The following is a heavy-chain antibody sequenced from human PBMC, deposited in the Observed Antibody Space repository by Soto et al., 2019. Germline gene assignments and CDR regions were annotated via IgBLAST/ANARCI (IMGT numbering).Heavy chain of an antibody. D-gene: IGHD5-18*01. CDR3: ARELTGYRYGPGEVY. CDR1: GGSISSGDSY. CDR2: IDNSGTT. V-gene: IGHV4-30-4*01. Sequence: PSETLSLTCTVSGGSISSGDSYWGWIRQPPGKGLEWIGYIDNSGTTYYNPSLKSRITMPIYTSTNQFFLKLSSMTAADTAVYYCARELTGYRYGPGEVYWGQGTLVTVSS. J-gene: IGHJ4*01.